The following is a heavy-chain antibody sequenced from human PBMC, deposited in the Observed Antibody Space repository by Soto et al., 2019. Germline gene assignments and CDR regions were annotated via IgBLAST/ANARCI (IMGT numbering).Heavy chain of an antibody. V-gene: IGHV3-48*02. Sequence: GGSLRLSCAASGFTFSSYSMNWVRQAPGKGLEWVSYISSSSSTIYYADSVKGRFTISRDNAKNSLYLQMNSLRDEDTAVYYCARDLTYCGGDCYPSNYFDYWGQGTLVTVSP. CDR2: ISSSSSTI. CDR1: GFTFSSYS. D-gene: IGHD2-21*02. CDR3: ARDLTYCGGDCYPSNYFDY. J-gene: IGHJ4*02.